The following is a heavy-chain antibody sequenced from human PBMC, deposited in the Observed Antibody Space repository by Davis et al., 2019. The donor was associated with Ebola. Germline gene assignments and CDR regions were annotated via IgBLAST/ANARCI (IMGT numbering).Heavy chain of an antibody. Sequence: PSETLSLTCAISGDSVSTAGWNWIRQSPSRGLEWLGRTYYSSKWYNDYAVSVKSRITINPDTSKNQFSLQLNSVTPEDTALYYCARGWLRAGIDVWGEGTTVTVSS. D-gene: IGHD5-18*01. J-gene: IGHJ6*04. CDR1: GDSVSTAG. CDR3: ARGWLRAGIDV. CDR2: TYYSSKWYN. V-gene: IGHV6-1*01.